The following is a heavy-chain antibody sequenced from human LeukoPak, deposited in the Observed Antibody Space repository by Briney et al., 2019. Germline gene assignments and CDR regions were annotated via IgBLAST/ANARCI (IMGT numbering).Heavy chain of an antibody. D-gene: IGHD2-2*01. CDR2: ISGNGGIT. CDR3: AKGTPGYCSATSCYALEY. J-gene: IGHJ4*02. V-gene: IGHV3-23*01. CDR1: GFTFSTFA. Sequence: GGSLRLSCAASGFTFSTFAMSWVRQAPGKGLEWVSSISGNGGITYYADSVQGRFTISRDNSKNTLDVQMNSLRAEDTAVYYCAKGTPGYCSATSCYALEYWGRGTLVTVSS.